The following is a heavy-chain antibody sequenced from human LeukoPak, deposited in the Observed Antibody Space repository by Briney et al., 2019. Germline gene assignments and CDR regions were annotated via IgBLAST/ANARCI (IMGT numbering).Heavy chain of an antibody. CDR2: FDPEDGET. CDR1: GFTFSSYA. V-gene: IGHV1-24*01. CDR3: ATDKRGGVVTAFDY. Sequence: GGSLRLSCAASGFTFSSYAMHWVRQAPGKGLEWLGGFDPEDGETIYAQKFQGRVTMTEDTSTDTAYMELSSLRSEDTAVYYCATDKRGGVVTAFDYWGQGTLVTVSS. D-gene: IGHD2-21*02. J-gene: IGHJ4*02.